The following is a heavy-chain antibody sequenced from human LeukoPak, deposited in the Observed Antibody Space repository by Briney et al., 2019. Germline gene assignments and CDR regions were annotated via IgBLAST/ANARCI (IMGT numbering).Heavy chain of an antibody. J-gene: IGHJ4*02. CDR3: AKDRSIGTYYTFDS. D-gene: IGHD1-26*01. CDR1: GFTFSSYE. V-gene: IGHV3-23*01. CDR2: VSGSGAIA. Sequence: GGSLRLSCAASGFTFSSYEMNWVRQAPGKGLEWVSTVSGSGAIAYYTDSDKGRFTISRDNFKNTLYLQMSSLTAKDTAVYYCAKDRSIGTYYTFDSWGQGTLVTVSS.